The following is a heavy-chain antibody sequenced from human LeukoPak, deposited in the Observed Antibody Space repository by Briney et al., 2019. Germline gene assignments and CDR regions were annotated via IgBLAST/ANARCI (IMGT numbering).Heavy chain of an antibody. CDR3: AKFRATTGGFYSDS. D-gene: IGHD1-1*01. Sequence: GGSLRLSCGASGFTFSSYALSWVRQAPGKGLEWVSSISGSGGSTYYADSVKGRFTVSRDNSKNTLYLQMNSLRADDTAVYYCAKFRATTGGFYSDSWGQGTRVTVSS. CDR1: GFTFSSYA. V-gene: IGHV3-23*01. CDR2: ISGSGGST. J-gene: IGHJ4*02.